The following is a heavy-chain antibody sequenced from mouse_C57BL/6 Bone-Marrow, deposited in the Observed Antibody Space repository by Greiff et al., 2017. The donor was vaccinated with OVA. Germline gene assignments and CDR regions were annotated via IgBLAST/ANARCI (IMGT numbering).Heavy chain of an antibody. J-gene: IGHJ2*01. V-gene: IGHV5-12*01. CDR2: ISNGGGST. CDR3: ARHSMVTTETAYYLDY. D-gene: IGHD2-2*01. CDR1: GFTFSDYY. Sequence: EVMLVESGGGLVQPGGSLKLSCAASGFTFSDYYMYWVRQTPEKRLEWVAYISNGGGSTYYPDTVKGRFTISRDNAKNTLYLRMSHLKSEDTAMYYCARHSMVTTETAYYLDYWGQGTTLTVSS.